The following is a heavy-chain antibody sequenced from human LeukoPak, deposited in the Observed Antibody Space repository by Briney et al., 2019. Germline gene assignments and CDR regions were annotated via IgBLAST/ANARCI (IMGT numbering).Heavy chain of an antibody. CDR3: AKDAGQWLAHRYFDY. J-gene: IGHJ4*02. Sequence: PGGSLRLSCAASGFTFSSYAMSWVRQAPGKGLEWVSAISGSGGSTYYADSVKGRFTISRDNSKTTLYLQMNSLRAEDTAVYYCAKDAGQWLAHRYFDYWGQGTLVTVSS. D-gene: IGHD6-19*01. V-gene: IGHV3-23*01. CDR1: GFTFSSYA. CDR2: ISGSGGST.